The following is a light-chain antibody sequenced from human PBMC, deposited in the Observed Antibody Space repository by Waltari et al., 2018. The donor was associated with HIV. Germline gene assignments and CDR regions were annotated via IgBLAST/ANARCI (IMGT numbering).Light chain of an antibody. CDR3: TSYAGRNTFV. CDR2: EVF. CDR1: TLDVVSYNY. Sequence: HSPLPYPPSPSGSTGQSVTFPSPEKTLDVVSYNYVSCYQPHPGKAPKLLIYEVFKRPSGVPVRFSGSKSGNTASLTVAGLQSEDEADYYCTSYAGRNTFVFGGGTKLTVL. V-gene: IGLV2-8*01. J-gene: IGLJ2*01.